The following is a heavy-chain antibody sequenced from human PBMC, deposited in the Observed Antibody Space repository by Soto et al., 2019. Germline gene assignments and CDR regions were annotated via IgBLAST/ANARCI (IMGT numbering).Heavy chain of an antibody. Sequence: QLQLQESGPGLVKPSETLSLTCTVSGGSISSSSYYWGWIRQPPGKGLELIGSIYYSGSTYYNQSLKSRVTISVDTSKNQFSLKLSSVTAADTAVYYCARRGSSSSRGYFAYWGQGTLVTVSS. CDR1: GGSISSSSYY. J-gene: IGHJ4*02. CDR3: ARRGSSSSRGYFAY. V-gene: IGHV4-39*01. CDR2: IYYSGST. D-gene: IGHD6-6*01.